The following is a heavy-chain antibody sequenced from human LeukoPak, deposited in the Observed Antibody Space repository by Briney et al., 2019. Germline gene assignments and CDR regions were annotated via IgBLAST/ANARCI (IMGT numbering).Heavy chain of an antibody. J-gene: IGHJ4*02. D-gene: IGHD5-24*01. CDR2: ISPRGGST. V-gene: IGHV3-23*01. Sequence: GGSLRLSCAASGFTFSSYAMNWVRQAPGKGLECISSISPRGGSTYYADSVKGRFTISRDNSKNTLYLQINSLRAEDTAIYYCAKKIGGYNSFDYWGQGTLVTVSS. CDR3: AKKIGGYNSFDY. CDR1: GFTFSSYA.